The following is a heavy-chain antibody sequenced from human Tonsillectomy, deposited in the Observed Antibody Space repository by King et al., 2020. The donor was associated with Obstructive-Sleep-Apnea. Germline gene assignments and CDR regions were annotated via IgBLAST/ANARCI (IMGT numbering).Heavy chain of an antibody. V-gene: IGHV3-74*01. J-gene: IGHJ4*02. CDR1: GFTFSSYW. Sequence: VQLVESGGGLVQPGGSLRLSCAASGFTFSSYWMHWVRHAPGKGLVWVSRINSDGSSTSYADSVKGRFTISRDNAQNTLYLQMNSLRAEDTAVYYCARAGTYYYDSSGYYYAPLHFDYWGQGTLVTVSS. CDR2: INSDGSST. D-gene: IGHD3-22*01. CDR3: ARAGTYYYDSSGYYYAPLHFDY.